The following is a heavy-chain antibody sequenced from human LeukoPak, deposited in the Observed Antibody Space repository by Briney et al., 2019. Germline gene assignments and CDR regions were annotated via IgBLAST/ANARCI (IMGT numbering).Heavy chain of an antibody. D-gene: IGHD2-15*01. CDR2: ISGYNGNT. J-gene: IGHJ6*02. CDR3: ARSTDSGYIVVVVGARYYYGMDV. V-gene: IGHV1-18*01. Sequence: ASLKVSCKASGYTFTNYSISWVRQAPGQGLEWMGWISGYNGNTNYAQKFQGRVTMTTDAFTSTAYMELRSLRSDDTAVYYCARSTDSGYIVVVVGARYYYGMDVWGQGTTVTVSS. CDR1: GYTFTNYS.